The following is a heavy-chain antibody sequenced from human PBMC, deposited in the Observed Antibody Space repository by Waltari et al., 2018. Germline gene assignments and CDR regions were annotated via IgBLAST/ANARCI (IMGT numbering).Heavy chain of an antibody. V-gene: IGHV4-39*07. J-gene: IGHJ4*02. CDR1: GGSISSSSYY. CDR3: ARGVVVITFDY. CDR2: IYYSGST. Sequence: QLQLQESGPGLVKPSETLSLTCTVSGGSISSSSYYWGWIRQPPGKGLEWIGSIYYSGSTYYNPSLKSRVTISVDTSKNQFSLKLSSVTAADTVVYYCARGVVVITFDYWGQGTLVTVSS. D-gene: IGHD3-22*01.